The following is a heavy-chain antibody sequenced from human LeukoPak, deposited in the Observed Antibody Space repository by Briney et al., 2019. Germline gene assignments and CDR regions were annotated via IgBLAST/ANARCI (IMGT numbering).Heavy chain of an antibody. CDR2: IIPILGIA. CDR1: GGTFSSYA. CDR3: ARDQTVAAAGTQYYFDY. D-gene: IGHD6-13*01. J-gene: IGHJ4*02. Sequence: VASVKVSCKASGGTFSSYAISWVRQAPGQGLEWMGRIIPILGIANYAQKFQGRVTMTRDTSTSTVYMELSSLRSEDTAVYYCARDQTVAAAGTQYYFDYWGQGTLVTVSS. V-gene: IGHV1-69*04.